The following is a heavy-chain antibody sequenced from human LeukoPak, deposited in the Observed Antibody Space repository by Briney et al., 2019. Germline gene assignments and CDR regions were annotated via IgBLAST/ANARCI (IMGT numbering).Heavy chain of an antibody. CDR2: IYYSGST. J-gene: IGHJ4*02. CDR3: ARSRSGWSVFDY. D-gene: IGHD6-19*01. Sequence: PSETLSLTCSVSGGSISSYYWSWIRQPPGKGLEWIGYIYYSGSTYYNPSLKSRVTISVDTSKNQFSLKLSSVTAADTAVYYCARSRSGWSVFDYWGQGTLVTVSS. V-gene: IGHV4-59*12. CDR1: GGSISSYY.